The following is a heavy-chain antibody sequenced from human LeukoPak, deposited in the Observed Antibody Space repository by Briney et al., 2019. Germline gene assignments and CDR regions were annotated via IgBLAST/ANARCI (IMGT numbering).Heavy chain of an antibody. J-gene: IGHJ6*04. CDR1: GFTFSSYS. CDR2: ISSSSSTI. Sequence: GGSLRLACAASGFTFSSYSMNWVRQAPGKGLEWVSYISSSSSTIYYADSVKGRFTISRDNAKNSLYLQMNSLRAEDTAVYYCAELGITMIGGVWGKGTTVTISS. D-gene: IGHD3-10*02. CDR3: AELGITMIGGV. V-gene: IGHV3-48*01.